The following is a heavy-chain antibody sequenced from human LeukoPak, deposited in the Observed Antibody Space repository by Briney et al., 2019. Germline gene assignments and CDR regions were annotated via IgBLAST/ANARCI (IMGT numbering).Heavy chain of an antibody. V-gene: IGHV4-59*12. D-gene: IGHD2-2*01. CDR3: ASRGRGYCSSTSCFLP. CDR2: IYHSGST. Sequence: KTSETLSLTCTVSGGSISSYHWSWIRQPPGKGLEWIGEIYHSGSTNYNPSLKSRVTISVDKSKNQFSLKLSSVTAADTAVYYCASRGRGYCSSTSCFLPWGQGTLVTVSS. CDR1: GGSISSYH. J-gene: IGHJ5*02.